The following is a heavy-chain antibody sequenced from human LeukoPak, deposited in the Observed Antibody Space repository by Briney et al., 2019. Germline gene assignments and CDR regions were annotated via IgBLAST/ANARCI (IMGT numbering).Heavy chain of an antibody. V-gene: IGHV3-11*04. D-gene: IGHD2-8*01. CDR2: ISSSGSTI. J-gene: IGHJ4*02. Sequence: GGSPRLSCAASGFTFSDYYMSWIRQAPGKGLEWVSYISSSGSTIYYADSVKGRFTISRDNAKNSLYMQMNSLRAEDTAVYYCAGRGCTNGECPLDYWGQGTLVTVSS. CDR1: GFTFSDYY. CDR3: AGRGCTNGECPLDY.